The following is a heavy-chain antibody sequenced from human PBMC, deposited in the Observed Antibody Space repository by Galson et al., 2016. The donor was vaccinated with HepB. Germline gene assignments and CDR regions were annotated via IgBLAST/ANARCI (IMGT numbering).Heavy chain of an antibody. CDR1: GFTFQDYG. CDR3: VKDKGDWFGEPAPAPLDY. J-gene: IGHJ4*02. CDR2: ISYDGNNK. D-gene: IGHD3-10*01. V-gene: IGHV3-30*18. Sequence: SLRLSCAASGFTFQDYGMHWVRQGPGKGLEWVARISYDGNNKDYADSVKGRFTIFRDNSKNTMYVQMNSLRVEDTAVYYCVKDKGDWFGEPAPAPLDYWGQGTLVTVSS.